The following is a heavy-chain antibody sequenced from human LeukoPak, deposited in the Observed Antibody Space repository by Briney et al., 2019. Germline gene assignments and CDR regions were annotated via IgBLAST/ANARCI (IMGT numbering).Heavy chain of an antibody. V-gene: IGHV3-53*01. CDR1: GFSVSSSY. CDR2: IYGGGST. Sequence: GGSLRLSCAVSGFSVSSSYLAWVRQTPEQGLEWVSVIYGGGSTYSADSVKGRFTISRDNAKNSLYLQMNSLRDDDTAVYYCARDRTSGYNYASDYWGQGTLVTVSS. J-gene: IGHJ4*02. D-gene: IGHD5-24*01. CDR3: ARDRTSGYNYASDY.